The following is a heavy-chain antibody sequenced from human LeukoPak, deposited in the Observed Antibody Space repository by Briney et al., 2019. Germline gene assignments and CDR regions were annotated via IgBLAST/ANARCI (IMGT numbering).Heavy chain of an antibody. CDR2: IDPSDSYT. J-gene: IGHJ4*02. CDR1: GYSFTSYW. CDR3: ARPGANYYGSGSYYAFGY. D-gene: IGHD3-10*01. Sequence: GESLRISCKGSGYSFTSYWISWVRQMPGKGLEWMGRIDPSDSYTNYSPSFQGHVTISADKSISTAYLQWSSLKASDTAMYYCARPGANYYGSGSYYAFGYWGQGTLVTVSS. V-gene: IGHV5-10-1*01.